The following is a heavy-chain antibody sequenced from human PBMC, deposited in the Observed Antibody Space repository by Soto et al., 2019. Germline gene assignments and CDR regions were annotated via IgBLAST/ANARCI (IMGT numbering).Heavy chain of an antibody. D-gene: IGHD2-15*01. CDR2: IYHSGST. Sequence: SETLSPTCAVSGGSISSSNWWSWVRQPPGKGLEWIGEIYHSGSTNYNPSLKSRVTIAVDKSKNQFSLKLSSVTAADTAVYYCARGNCSGGSCYWPTVQNWFVPGGQGTLVAVSS. CDR3: ARGNCSGGSCYWPTVQNWFVP. V-gene: IGHV4-4*02. CDR1: GGSISSSNW. J-gene: IGHJ5*02.